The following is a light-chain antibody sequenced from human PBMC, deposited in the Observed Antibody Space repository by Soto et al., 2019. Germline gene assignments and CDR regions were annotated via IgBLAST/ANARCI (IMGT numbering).Light chain of an antibody. CDR3: QQYSSSPWP. CDR2: GAS. Sequence: DIGLTQAPGTLSMSPGERATLSCRASHSVSSRYLAWYQQKPGQAPRLLIYGASSRATGIPNRFSGSGSGTDFTLTISRLEPEDFAVYFCQQYSSSPWPFGQGTKLDIK. CDR1: HSVSSRY. J-gene: IGKJ1*01. V-gene: IGKV3-20*01.